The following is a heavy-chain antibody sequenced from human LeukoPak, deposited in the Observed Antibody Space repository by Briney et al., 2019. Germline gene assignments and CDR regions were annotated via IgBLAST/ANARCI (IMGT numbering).Heavy chain of an antibody. CDR3: ARVDCSGRSCYVDY. D-gene: IGHD2-15*01. CDR2: ITASGDST. Sequence: GRSLRLSCTASGFTFGDYAMTWVRQAPGKGLEWVSAITASGDSTFYADSVKGRFTISRDNAKNSLFLQMNRLRAEDTAVYYCARVDCSGRSCYVDYWGQGTLVTVSS. V-gene: IGHV3-23*01. J-gene: IGHJ4*02. CDR1: GFTFGDYA.